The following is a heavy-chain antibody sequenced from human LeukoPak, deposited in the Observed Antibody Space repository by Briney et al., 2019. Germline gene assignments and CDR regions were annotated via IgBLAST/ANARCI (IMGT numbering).Heavy chain of an antibody. V-gene: IGHV1-46*01. CDR3: ARDRIVVVPAAGSPDSFDI. CDR2: INPSGGST. Sequence: ASVKVSCKASGYTFTSYYMHWVRQAPGQGLEWMGIINPSGGSTSYAQKFQGRVTMTRDTSTSTVYMELSSLRSEDTAVYYCARDRIVVVPAAGSPDSFDIWGQGTMVTVSS. D-gene: IGHD2-2*01. J-gene: IGHJ3*02. CDR1: GYTFTSYY.